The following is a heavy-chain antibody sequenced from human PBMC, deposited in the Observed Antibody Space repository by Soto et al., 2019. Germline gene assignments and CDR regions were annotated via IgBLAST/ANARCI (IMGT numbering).Heavy chain of an antibody. CDR3: ARGVGSSPPRY. Sequence: SETLSLTCTISGGSISVYYWSWVRQPPGHELEWIGYIYASGSPYYNPSLRSRVTISADTSKNQISLKLPSPTAADTAVYYCARGVGSSPPRYWGRGTLVTVS. D-gene: IGHD1-26*01. V-gene: IGHV4-59*01. J-gene: IGHJ4*02. CDR1: GGSISVYY. CDR2: IYASGSP.